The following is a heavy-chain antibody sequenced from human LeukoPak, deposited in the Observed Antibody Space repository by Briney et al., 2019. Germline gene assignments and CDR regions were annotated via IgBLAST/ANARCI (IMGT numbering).Heavy chain of an antibody. J-gene: IGHJ4*02. V-gene: IGHV4-4*02. CDR1: GGSISSSNW. D-gene: IGHD2-8*01. CDR2: IYHSGST. Sequence: SETLSLTCAVSGGSISSSNWWSWVRQPPGKGLEWIGYIYHSGSTYYNPSLKSRVTISVDRSKNQFSLKLSSVTAADTAVYYCARGDCTDGVCFLFDYWGQGTLVTVSS. CDR3: ARGDCTDGVCFLFDY.